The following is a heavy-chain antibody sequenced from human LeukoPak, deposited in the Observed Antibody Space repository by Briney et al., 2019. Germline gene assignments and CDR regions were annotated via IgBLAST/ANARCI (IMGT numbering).Heavy chain of an antibody. CDR3: ARTGKFDS. V-gene: IGHV3-7*05. CDR2: IKTDESET. J-gene: IGHJ5*01. CDR1: GFTFSNYW. Sequence: GGSLRLSCAASGFTFSNYWMNWVRQAPGKGLEWVANIKTDESETYYVDSVKGRFTISRDNAKNSVYLQMNSLRAEDTAIYYCARTGKFDSWGQGTLVTVSA.